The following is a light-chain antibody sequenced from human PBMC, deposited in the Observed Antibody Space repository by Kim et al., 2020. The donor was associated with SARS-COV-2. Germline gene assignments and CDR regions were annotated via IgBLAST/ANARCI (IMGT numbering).Light chain of an antibody. CDR2: RDT. J-gene: IGLJ3*02. V-gene: IGLV3-25*03. CDR3: QSADNTGAWV. CDR1: ALSKQY. Sequence: SPGQTARITCSGDALSKQYAYWYQQKPGQAPLLIIYRDTGRPSGIPARFSGSTSGTTVTLTISGVQADVEADYYCQSADNTGAWVFGGGTKLTVL.